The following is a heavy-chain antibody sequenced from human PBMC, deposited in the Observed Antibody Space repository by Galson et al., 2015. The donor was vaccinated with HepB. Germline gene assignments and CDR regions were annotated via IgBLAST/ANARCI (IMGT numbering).Heavy chain of an antibody. V-gene: IGHV4-59*08. D-gene: IGHD5-24*01. CDR3: ARHKKTGGSLDGYTNLFFDY. Sequence: ETLSLTCTVSGGSISSYYWSWIRQPPGKGLEWIGYIYYSGGTNYNPSLKSRVTISVDTSKNQFSLKLSSVTAADTAVYYCARHKKTGGSLDGYTNLFFDYWGQGTLVTVSS. CDR1: GGSISSYY. CDR2: IYYSGGT. J-gene: IGHJ4*02.